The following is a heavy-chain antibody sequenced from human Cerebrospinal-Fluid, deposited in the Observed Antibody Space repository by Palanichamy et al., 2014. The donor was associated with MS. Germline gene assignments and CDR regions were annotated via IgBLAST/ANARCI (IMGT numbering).Heavy chain of an antibody. CDR3: ARARSGWYYFDY. CDR2: IYYSGST. D-gene: IGHD6-19*01. J-gene: IGHJ4*02. V-gene: IGHV4-59*01. Sequence: VQLQESGPGLVKPSETLSLTCTVSGGSISSYYWSWIRQPPGKGLEWIGYIYYSGSTNYNPSLKSRVTISVDTSKNQFSLKLSSVTAADTAFYYCARARSGWYYFDYWGQGTLLTVSS. CDR1: GGSISSYY.